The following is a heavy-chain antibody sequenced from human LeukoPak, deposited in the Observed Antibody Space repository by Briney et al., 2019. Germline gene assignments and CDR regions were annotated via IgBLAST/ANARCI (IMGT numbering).Heavy chain of an antibody. J-gene: IGHJ4*02. CDR2: IYYSGST. V-gene: IGHV4-39*07. CDR3: AREKISGSHHRN. D-gene: IGHD1-26*01. CDR1: GGSISSSSYY. Sequence: SETLSLTCTVSGGSISSSSYYWGWIRQPPGKGLEWIGSIYYSGSTYYNPSLKSRVTISVDTSKNQFSLKLSSVTAADTAVYYCAREKISGSHHRNWGQGTLVTVSS.